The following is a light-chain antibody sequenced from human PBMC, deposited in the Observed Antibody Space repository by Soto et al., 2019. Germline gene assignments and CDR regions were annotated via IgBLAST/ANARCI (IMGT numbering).Light chain of an antibody. Sequence: EIVLTQSPGTLSLSPGERATLSCRASQTVSRNYLAWYQQKPGQAPRLLIFGASSRATGIPDRFSGSGSGTDFTLTITRLEPEDFAVYYCQQYGSTPPTFGQGTKVDFK. CDR3: QQYGSTPPT. CDR2: GAS. J-gene: IGKJ1*01. V-gene: IGKV3-20*01. CDR1: QTVSRNY.